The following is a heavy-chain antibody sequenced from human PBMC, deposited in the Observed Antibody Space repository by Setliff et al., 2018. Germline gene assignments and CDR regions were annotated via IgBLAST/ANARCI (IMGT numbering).Heavy chain of an antibody. CDR2: IYQSGTT. D-gene: IGHD3-10*01. CDR1: GESIRSNNW. V-gene: IGHV4-4*02. J-gene: IGHJ6*03. Sequence: SETLSLTCTVSGESIRSNNWWNWVRQPPGKGLEWIGDIYQSGTTYYNPSLKSRVTISVDTSKNQFSLKLSSVTAADTAVYYCAGGSGSYPPHMDVWGKGTTVTVSS. CDR3: AGGSGSYPPHMDV.